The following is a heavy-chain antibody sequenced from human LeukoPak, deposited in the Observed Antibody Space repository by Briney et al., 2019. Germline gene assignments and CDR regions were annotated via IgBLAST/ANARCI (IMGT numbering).Heavy chain of an antibody. V-gene: IGHV3-43*02. Sequence: GGSLRLSCAAPGFTFDDYAMHWVRQAPGKGLEWVSLISGDGGSTYYADSVKGRFTISRDNSKNSLYLQMNSLRTEDTALYYCAIPLSTIDAFDIWGQGTMVTVSS. CDR2: ISGDGGST. CDR3: AIPLSTIDAFDI. J-gene: IGHJ3*02. CDR1: GFTFDDYA.